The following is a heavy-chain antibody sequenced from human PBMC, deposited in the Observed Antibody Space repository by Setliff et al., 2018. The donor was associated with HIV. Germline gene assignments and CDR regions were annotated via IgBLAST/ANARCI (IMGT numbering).Heavy chain of an antibody. CDR1: GGSISSGDYY. J-gene: IGHJ5*02. CDR2: IYYSGST. Sequence: PSETLSLTCTVSGGSISSGDYYWSWIRQPPGKGLEWIGYIYYSGSTYYNSALKNRLTISVDTSKNQFSLELSSVTAADTAVYYCASRVYYYDESRILREEGFVPWGQGTLVTVSS. V-gene: IGHV4-30-4*08. CDR3: ASRVYYYDESRILREEGFVP. D-gene: IGHD3-22*01.